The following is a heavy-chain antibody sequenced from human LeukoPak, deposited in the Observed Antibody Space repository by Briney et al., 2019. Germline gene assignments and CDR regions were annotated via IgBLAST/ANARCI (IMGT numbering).Heavy chain of an antibody. D-gene: IGHD3-22*01. CDR2: ISSSSSSI. CDR1: GFTFSDYS. V-gene: IGHV3-48*02. Sequence: GGSLRLSCAASGFTFSDYSMNWVRQAPGRGLEWVSYISSSSSSIYYADSVKGRFTISRDNAKRSLNLQMKSLRDEDTAVYYCARDLSGYYPSYWGQGTLVTVSS. CDR3: ARDLSGYYPSY. J-gene: IGHJ4*02.